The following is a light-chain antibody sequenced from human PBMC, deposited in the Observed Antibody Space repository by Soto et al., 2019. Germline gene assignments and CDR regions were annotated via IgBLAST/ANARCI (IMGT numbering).Light chain of an antibody. CDR3: QQYDILPIT. J-gene: IGKJ5*01. CDR1: QDINIY. CDR2: DAS. Sequence: DIQMTQSPSSLFASVGDRVTITCQATQDINIYLNWYQQKPGKAPNLLIYDASNLEIVVPSRFSGNGSGTHFTFTISSLQTEDIGTYYFQQYDILPITFGRGTRLQMK. V-gene: IGKV1-33*01.